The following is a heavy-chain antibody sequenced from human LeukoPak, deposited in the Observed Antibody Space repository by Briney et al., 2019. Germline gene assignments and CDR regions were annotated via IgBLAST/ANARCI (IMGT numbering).Heavy chain of an antibody. D-gene: IGHD3-22*01. J-gene: IGHJ4*02. CDR2: ISGSGGST. CDR1: GFTFSSYA. Sequence: GGSLRLSCAASGFTFSSYAMSWVRQAPGKGLEWVSAISGSGGSTYYADSVKGRFTISRDNAKNSLYLQMNSLRAEDTAVYYCAREYYDSSGYYYFDYWGQGTLVTVSS. V-gene: IGHV3-23*01. CDR3: AREYYDSSGYYYFDY.